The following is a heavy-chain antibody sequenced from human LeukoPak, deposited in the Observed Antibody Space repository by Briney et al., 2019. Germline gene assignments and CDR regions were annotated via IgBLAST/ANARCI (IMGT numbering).Heavy chain of an antibody. J-gene: IGHJ3*02. V-gene: IGHV3-21*04. CDR2: INSYSSDI. Sequence: GGSLRLPCATSGFTFSSYSMTWVRQAPGKGLDWVSSINSYSSDIYYADSVKGRSTISRDNAKNSLYLQMNSLRADDTAVYYCARDRHSSTSRRAFDIWGQGTMVTVSS. CDR1: GFTFSSYS. D-gene: IGHD2-2*01. CDR3: ARDRHSSTSRRAFDI.